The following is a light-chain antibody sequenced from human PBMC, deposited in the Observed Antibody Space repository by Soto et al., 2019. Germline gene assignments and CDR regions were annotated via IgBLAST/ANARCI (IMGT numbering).Light chain of an antibody. CDR3: QQYNSYPT. CDR1: QSISSW. Sequence: DIQMTQSPSTLSASVGDRVTITCRASQSISSWLAWYQQKPGKAPKVLIYKASSLESGVRSRFSGSGSGTEFTLTIRSLQPDDFATYYCQQYNSYPTFGQGTRLEIK. CDR2: KAS. V-gene: IGKV1-5*03. J-gene: IGKJ5*01.